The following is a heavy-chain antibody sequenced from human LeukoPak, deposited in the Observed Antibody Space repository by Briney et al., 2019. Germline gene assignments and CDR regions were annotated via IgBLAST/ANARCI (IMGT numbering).Heavy chain of an antibody. V-gene: IGHV1-69*01. J-gene: IGHJ3*02. Sequence: ASVKVSCKASGGTFSSYAISWVRQAPGQGLEWMGGIIPIFGTANYAQKFQGRVTITADESTSTAYMELSSLRSEDTAAYYCASGTIRAYAFDIWGQGTMVTVSS. D-gene: IGHD1-1*01. CDR1: GGTFSSYA. CDR2: IIPIFGTA. CDR3: ASGTIRAYAFDI.